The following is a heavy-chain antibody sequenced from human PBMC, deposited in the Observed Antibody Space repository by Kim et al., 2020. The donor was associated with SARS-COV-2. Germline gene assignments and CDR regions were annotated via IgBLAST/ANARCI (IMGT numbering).Heavy chain of an antibody. CDR2: IYYSGST. CDR1: GGSISSGGYY. D-gene: IGHD3-9*01. J-gene: IGHJ3*02. CDR3: ARDQGHILTGILGAFDI. V-gene: IGHV4-31*03. Sequence: SETLSLTCTVSGGSISSGGYYWSWIRQHPGKGLEWIGYIYYSGSTYYNPSLKSRVTISVDTSKNQFSLKLSSVTAADTAVYYCARDQGHILTGILGAFDIWGQGKMGPVSS.